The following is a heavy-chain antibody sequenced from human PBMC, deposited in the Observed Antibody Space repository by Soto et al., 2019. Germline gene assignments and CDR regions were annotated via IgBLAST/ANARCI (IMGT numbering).Heavy chain of an antibody. D-gene: IGHD5-18*01. J-gene: IGHJ4*02. CDR1: GFTFSSYG. CDR2: ISYDGSNK. Sequence: QVQLVESGGGVVQPGRSLRLSCAASGFTFSSYGMHWVRQAPGKGLEWVAVISYDGSNKYYADSVKGRFTISRDNSKNAMYLQMTSLRAEDTAVYYCAKDQWDVDTATFDYWCQGTLVTVSS. V-gene: IGHV3-30*18. CDR3: AKDQWDVDTATFDY.